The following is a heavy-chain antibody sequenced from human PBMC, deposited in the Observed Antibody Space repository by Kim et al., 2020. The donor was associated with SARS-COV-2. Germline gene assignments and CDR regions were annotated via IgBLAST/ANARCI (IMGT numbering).Heavy chain of an antibody. CDR2: SRNKAYRYTT. V-gene: IGHV3-72*01. CDR3: TRSSSTTHYTMDV. J-gene: IGHJ6*02. D-gene: IGHD2-2*01. Sequence: GGSLRLSCAASGITFSDHYMDWVRQAPGKGLEWVSRSRNKAYRYTTEYAASVKGRFTISRDDSKNSVYLQMNSLKTEDTALYYCTRSSSTTHYTMDVWGQGTTVTVSS. CDR1: GITFSDHY.